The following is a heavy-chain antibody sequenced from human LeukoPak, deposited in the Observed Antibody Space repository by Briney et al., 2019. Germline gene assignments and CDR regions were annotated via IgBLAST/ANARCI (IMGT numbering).Heavy chain of an antibody. D-gene: IGHD1-1*01. J-gene: IGHJ5*02. CDR2: IYYSGST. CDR1: GGSISSSSYY. CDR3: ASFRGRRNNWFDP. Sequence: SETLSLTCTVSGGSISSSSYYWGWIRQPPGKGLEWIGSIYYSGSTYYNPSLKSRVTISVDTSKNQFSLKLSSVTAADTAVYYCASFRGRRNNWFDPWGQGTLVTVSS. V-gene: IGHV4-39*07.